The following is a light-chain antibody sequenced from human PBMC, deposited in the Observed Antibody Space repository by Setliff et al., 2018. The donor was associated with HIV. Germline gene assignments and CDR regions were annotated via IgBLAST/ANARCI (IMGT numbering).Light chain of an antibody. V-gene: IGLV3-21*03. Sequence: SYELTQPPSVTVAPEKTARIPCGGDSIGSKSVHWYQQKPGQAPVLVAYDDNDRPSGIPERFSGYRSGNTATLTISRVEAGDEADYYCQVWDSSGRHFVFGTGTKVTVL. J-gene: IGLJ1*01. CDR2: DDN. CDR1: SIGSKS. CDR3: QVWDSSGRHFV.